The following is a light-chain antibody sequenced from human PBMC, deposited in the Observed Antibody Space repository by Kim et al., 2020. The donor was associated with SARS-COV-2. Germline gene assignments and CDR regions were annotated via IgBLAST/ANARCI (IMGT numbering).Light chain of an antibody. V-gene: IGKV1-5*01. J-gene: IGKJ1*01. CDR3: QQYYSYPQT. Sequence: DIQMTQSPSTLSASVGDRVTITCRASQSIISCLAWYQQKPGKAPKLLIFDASSLESGVPSRFSGSGSGTEFTLTISSLQPDDFATYYCQQYYSYPQTFGLGTKVDIK. CDR1: QSIISC. CDR2: DAS.